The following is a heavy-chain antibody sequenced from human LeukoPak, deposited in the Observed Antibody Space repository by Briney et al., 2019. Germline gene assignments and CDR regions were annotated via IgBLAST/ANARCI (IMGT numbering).Heavy chain of an antibody. CDR2: IIPIFGTA. V-gene: IGHV1-69*13. CDR3: ARLTGGYYDSSGYYHGAFDI. D-gene: IGHD3-22*01. J-gene: IGHJ3*02. CDR1: GYTFTSYG. Sequence: SVTVSCKASGYTFTSYGISWVRLAPGQGLEWMGGIIPIFGTANYAQKFQGRVTITADESTSTAYMELSSLRSEDTAVYYCARLTGGYYDSSGYYHGAFDIWGQGTMVTVSS.